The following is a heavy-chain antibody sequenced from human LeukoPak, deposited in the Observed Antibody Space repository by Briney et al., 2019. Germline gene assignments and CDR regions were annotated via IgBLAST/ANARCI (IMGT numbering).Heavy chain of an antibody. J-gene: IGHJ4*02. CDR2: ISSSGSTI. D-gene: IGHD3-10*01. CDR3: AKGHYGSYFDY. Sequence: PRGSLRLSCAASGFTFSSYEMNWVRQAPGKVLEWVSYISSSGSTIYYADSVKGRFTISRDNSKNTLYLQMNSLRAEDTAVYYCAKGHYGSYFDYWGQGTLVTVSS. V-gene: IGHV3-48*03. CDR1: GFTFSSYE.